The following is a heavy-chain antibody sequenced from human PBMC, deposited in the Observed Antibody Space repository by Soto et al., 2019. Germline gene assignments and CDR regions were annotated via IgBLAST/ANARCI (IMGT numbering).Heavy chain of an antibody. CDR2: ISGSGGRT. J-gene: IGHJ4*02. CDR1: GFTFSSYA. D-gene: IGHD3-22*01. Sequence: PGGSLRLSCAASGFTFSSYAMSWVRQAPGKGLERVSAISGSGGRTYYADSVKGRFTISRDNSKNTLYLQMNSLRAEDTAVYYCAALIVVVMYPDYWGQGTLVTVSS. CDR3: AALIVVVMYPDY. V-gene: IGHV3-23*01.